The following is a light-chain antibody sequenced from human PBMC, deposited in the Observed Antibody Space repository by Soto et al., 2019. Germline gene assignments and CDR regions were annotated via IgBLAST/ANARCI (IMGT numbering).Light chain of an antibody. CDR2: DAS. CDR3: QQHFGAPFT. J-gene: IGKJ3*01. Sequence: EIVLTQSPGTPSLSPGERATLSCRATQSIPRNYLAWYQQKPGQAPRLLIHDASGRASGIPDRFSGSGSGTNFTLTISRLEPEDFAVYYCQQHFGAPFTFGPGTKVDIK. CDR1: QSIPRNY. V-gene: IGKV3-20*01.